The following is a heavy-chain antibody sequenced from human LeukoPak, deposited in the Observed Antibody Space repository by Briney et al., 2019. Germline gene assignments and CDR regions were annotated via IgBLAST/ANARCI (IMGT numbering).Heavy chain of an antibody. J-gene: IGHJ4*02. D-gene: IGHD4-11*01. CDR2: IWSDASDK. V-gene: IGHV3-33*06. CDR3: AKDAQRGFDYSNSLDY. Sequence: GGSLRLSCSASGFTFSHYGMHWVRQAPGTGLEWVAVIWSDASDKYYANSVKGRFTISRDNFKNSIYLQMNSLRAEDTAIYYCAKDAQRGFDYSNSLDYWGQGTRVTVSS. CDR1: GFTFSHYG.